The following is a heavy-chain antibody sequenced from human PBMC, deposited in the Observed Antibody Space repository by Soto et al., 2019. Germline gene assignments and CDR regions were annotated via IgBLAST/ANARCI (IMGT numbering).Heavy chain of an antibody. D-gene: IGHD5-18*01. J-gene: IGHJ3*02. CDR1: WGTLSIYA. CDR2: IIPIFGTA. V-gene: IGHV1-69*01. Sequence: SVXVAFRASWGTLSIYAIIFVLQAPGQGLECMGGIIPIFGTANYAQKFQGRVTITEDESKSTAYLELSSLRSEDTAVYYRATGLKLWLIDFDIWGQGTMV. CDR3: ATGLKLWLIDFDI.